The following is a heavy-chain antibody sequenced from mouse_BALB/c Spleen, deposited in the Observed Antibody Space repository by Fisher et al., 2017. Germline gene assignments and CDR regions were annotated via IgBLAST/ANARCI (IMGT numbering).Heavy chain of an antibody. J-gene: IGHJ1*01. CDR3: TRSYGNYFWYFDV. V-gene: IGHV14-2*02. D-gene: IGHD2-1*01. Sequence: KFKGKATITADTSSNTAYLQLSSLTSEDTAVYYCTRSYGNYFWYFDVWGAGTTVTVSS.